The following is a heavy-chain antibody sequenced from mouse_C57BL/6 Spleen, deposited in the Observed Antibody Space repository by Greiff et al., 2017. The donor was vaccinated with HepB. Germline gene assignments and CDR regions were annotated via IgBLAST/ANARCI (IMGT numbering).Heavy chain of an antibody. CDR1: GYTFTSYW. J-gene: IGHJ2*01. CDR3: AKGKAQASDY. CDR2: IYPSDSET. Sequence: VQLQQPGAELVRPGSSVKLSCKASGYTFTSYWMDWVKQMPGQGLEWIGNIYPSDSETHYNQKFKDKATLTVDKSSSTAYMQLSSLTSEDSAVYYCAKGKAQASDYWGQGTTLTVSS. D-gene: IGHD3-2*02. V-gene: IGHV1-61*01.